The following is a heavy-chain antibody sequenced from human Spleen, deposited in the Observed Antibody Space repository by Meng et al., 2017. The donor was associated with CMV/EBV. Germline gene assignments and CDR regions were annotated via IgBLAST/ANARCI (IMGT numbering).Heavy chain of an antibody. D-gene: IGHD2-15*01. Sequence: GESLKISCATSGFTFSDYGMHWVRQAPGKGLEWVAFIRYDGSDKFYVESVKGRFIISRDNSKNSLYLQMNSLRAEDTAVYYCAKDQVVVVAATYYYGMDVWGQGTTVTVSS. CDR2: IRYDGSDK. J-gene: IGHJ6*02. CDR3: AKDQVVVVAATYYYGMDV. CDR1: GFTFSDYG. V-gene: IGHV3-30*02.